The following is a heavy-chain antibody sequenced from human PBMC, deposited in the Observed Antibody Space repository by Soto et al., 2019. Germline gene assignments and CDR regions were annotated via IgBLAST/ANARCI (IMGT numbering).Heavy chain of an antibody. Sequence: ASVKVSCKASGYTFTSYGISCVRQDPGQGLEWMGWISAYNGNTNYAQKLQGRVTMTTDTSTSTAYMELRSLRSDDTAVYYCARPRRAYDAFDIWGQGTMVTVSS. V-gene: IGHV1-18*04. CDR1: GYTFTSYG. J-gene: IGHJ3*02. D-gene: IGHD2-21*01. CDR3: ARPRRAYDAFDI. CDR2: ISAYNGNT.